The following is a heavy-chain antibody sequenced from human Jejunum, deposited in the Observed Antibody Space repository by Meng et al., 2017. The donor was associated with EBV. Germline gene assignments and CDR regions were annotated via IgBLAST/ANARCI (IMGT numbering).Heavy chain of an antibody. J-gene: IGHJ4*02. D-gene: IGHD1-26*01. V-gene: IGHV3-72*01. CDR1: GFTFSEHN. CDR2: IRTKANGYIT. CDR3: PSDLRIYSGHAY. Sequence: VEVGGEGGGLEETGGSVRLSGAASGFTFSEHNMEWVRQDPGKGLEWVGGIRTKANGYITEYAASVKGRFTISRDDSQHSLSLQMNSLPTAPSAVYFCPSDLRIYSGHAYWGRGTLVTVSS.